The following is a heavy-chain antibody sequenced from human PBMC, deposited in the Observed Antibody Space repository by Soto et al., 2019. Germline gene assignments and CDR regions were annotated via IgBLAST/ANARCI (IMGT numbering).Heavy chain of an antibody. J-gene: IGHJ5*02. CDR3: ARRDRSGFSYWLDT. Sequence: SETLSLTCTVSGGSITTGGYYWSWIRQLPGKGLEWIGHRYYSESTYYNPSLKSRVSISLDTSKNQFSLKLRSVTAADTAVYYCARRDRSGFSYWLDTWGQGTLVTVSS. V-gene: IGHV4-31*03. CDR1: GGSITTGGYY. D-gene: IGHD3-22*01. CDR2: RYYSEST.